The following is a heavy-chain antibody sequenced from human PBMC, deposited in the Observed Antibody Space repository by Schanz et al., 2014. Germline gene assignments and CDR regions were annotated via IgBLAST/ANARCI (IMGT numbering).Heavy chain of an antibody. V-gene: IGHV3-23*04. CDR1: GFTFSSYA. CDR2: ISGSGGST. CDR3: AKDRSWDYDSSGYFDY. J-gene: IGHJ4*02. D-gene: IGHD3-22*01. Sequence: EVQLVQSGGGLVQPGGSLRLSCAASGFTFSSYAMSWVRQAPGKGLEWVSAISGSGGSTYYADSVKGRFTISRDNSKNTLYLQMNSLRAEDTAVYYCAKDRSWDYDSSGYFDYWGQGTLXTVSS.